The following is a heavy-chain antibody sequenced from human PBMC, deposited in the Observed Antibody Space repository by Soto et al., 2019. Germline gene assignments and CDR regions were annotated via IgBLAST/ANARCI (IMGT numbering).Heavy chain of an antibody. CDR1: GYTFTNYY. CDR2: IRPSGGRT. V-gene: IGHV1-46*01. J-gene: IGHJ4*02. D-gene: IGHD5-18*01. Sequence: GASVKVSCKASGYTFTNYYIHWVRQAPGQGLEWLGIIRPSGGRTEYAQRFQGRVTMTRDTSTSTVYMELTSLTSEDTAAYYCAREPNESYYFDYWGQGTLVTVS. CDR3: AREPNESYYFDY.